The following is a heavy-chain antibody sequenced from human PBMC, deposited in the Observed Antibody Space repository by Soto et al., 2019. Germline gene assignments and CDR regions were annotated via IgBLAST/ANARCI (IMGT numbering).Heavy chain of an antibody. CDR1: GFTFSSYG. CDR2: ISYDGSNK. J-gene: IGHJ3*02. D-gene: IGHD4-4*01. Sequence: GGSLRLSCAASGFTFSSYGMYWVRQAPGKGLKWVAVISYDGSNKYYAASVKGRFTISRDNSKNTLYLQMNSLRDEDTAVYYCARGEFSNLQMPMFDAFDIWGQGTMVTVS. CDR3: ARGEFSNLQMPMFDAFDI. V-gene: IGHV3-30*03.